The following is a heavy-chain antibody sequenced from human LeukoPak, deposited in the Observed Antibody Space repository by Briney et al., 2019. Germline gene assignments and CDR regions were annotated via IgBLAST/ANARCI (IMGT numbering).Heavy chain of an antibody. CDR2: ISHDGSNK. Sequence: TGGSLRLSCAASGFTFSSYGMHWVRQAPGKGLEWVALISHDGSNKYYADSVKGRFTISRDNSKNTLYLQMNSLRAEDTAVYYCAREEKPLKSTMVRGVMFFWGQGTLVTVSS. CDR1: GFTFSSYG. J-gene: IGHJ4*02. D-gene: IGHD3-10*01. V-gene: IGHV3-30*03. CDR3: AREEKPLKSTMVRGVMFF.